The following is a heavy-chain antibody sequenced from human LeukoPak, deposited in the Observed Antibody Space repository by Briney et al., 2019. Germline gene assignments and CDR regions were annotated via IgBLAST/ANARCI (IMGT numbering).Heavy chain of an antibody. CDR3: VRDVSLGFCSGGACSAHFDY. CDR2: ISWNSGST. V-gene: IGHV3-9*03. Sequence: PGGSLRLSCAASGFTFDDYAMHWVRQAPGKGLEWVSGISWNSGSTVYVDSVKGRFTISRDNAKSSLYLQMYSLRPEDMALYYCVRDVSLGFCSGGACSAHFDYWGQGTLVIVSS. D-gene: IGHD2-15*01. CDR1: GFTFDDYA. J-gene: IGHJ4*02.